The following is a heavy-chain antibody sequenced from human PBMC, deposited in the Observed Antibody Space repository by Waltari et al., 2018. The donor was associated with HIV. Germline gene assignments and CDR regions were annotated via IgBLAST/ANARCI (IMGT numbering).Heavy chain of an antibody. Sequence: QVQLQESGPGLVKPSETLSLTCTVSGGSISSYYWSWIRQPPGKGLEWIGYIYYSGSTNYNPSLKSRVTISVDTSKNQFSLKLSSVTAADTAVYYCARGITRVMALPSWYFDLWGRGTLVTVSS. CDR3: ARGITRVMALPSWYFDL. J-gene: IGHJ2*01. CDR1: GGSISSYY. V-gene: IGHV4-59*01. D-gene: IGHD3-10*01. CDR2: IYYSGST.